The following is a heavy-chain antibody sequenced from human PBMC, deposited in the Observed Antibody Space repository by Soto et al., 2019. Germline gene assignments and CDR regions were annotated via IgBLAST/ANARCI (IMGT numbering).Heavy chain of an antibody. Sequence: QGQLVQSGPEVKKPGASVKVSCKASGYTFSRYGISWVRQAPGQGLEWMGWISGYNGDTKYAQKVQGRVTMTIDTSTYTAYMELRSLTSDDTAIYYCAKNRQPPYYDYGMDVWGQGTTVTVSS. V-gene: IGHV1-18*01. CDR1: GYTFSRYG. CDR3: AKNRQPPYYDYGMDV. J-gene: IGHJ6*02. CDR2: ISGYNGDT.